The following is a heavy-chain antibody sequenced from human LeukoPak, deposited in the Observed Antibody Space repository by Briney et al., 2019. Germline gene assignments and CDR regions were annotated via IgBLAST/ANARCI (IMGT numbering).Heavy chain of an antibody. CDR3: ARMQKGDFWSGYYSDY. J-gene: IGHJ4*02. Sequence: PSETLSLTCAVYGGSFSGYYWSWIRQPPGKGLEWIGEINHSGSTNYNPSLKSRVTISVDTSKNQFSLKLSSVTAADTAVYYCARMQKGDFWSGYYSDYWGQGTLVTVSS. D-gene: IGHD3-3*01. CDR1: GGSFSGYY. CDR2: INHSGST. V-gene: IGHV4-34*01.